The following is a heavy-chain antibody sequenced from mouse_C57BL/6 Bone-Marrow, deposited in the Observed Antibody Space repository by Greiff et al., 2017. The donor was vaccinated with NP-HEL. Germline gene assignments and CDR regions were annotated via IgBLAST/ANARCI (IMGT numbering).Heavy chain of an antibody. D-gene: IGHD1-1*01. CDR1: GYAFSSSW. J-gene: IGHJ2*01. CDR2: IYPGDGDT. Sequence: LQESGPELVKPGASVKISCKASGYAFSSSWMNWVKRRPGKGLEWIGRIYPGDGDTNYNGKFKGKATLTADKSSSTAYMQLSSLTSEDSAVYFCARSELRDYWGQGTTLTVSS. CDR3: ARSELRDY. V-gene: IGHV1-82*01.